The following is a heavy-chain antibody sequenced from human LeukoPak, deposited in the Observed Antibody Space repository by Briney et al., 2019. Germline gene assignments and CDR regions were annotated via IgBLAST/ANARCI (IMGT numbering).Heavy chain of an antibody. Sequence: ASVKVSCKASGYSFIRYFISWVRPAPGQGLEWVGWVSAYNGKTKLAPMLQSRVTMTTDTSTSTAYMQLRSLRSDDTAVYYCARDWMWGPNWGSSGGYWGQGTLVTVSS. CDR2: VSAYNGKT. J-gene: IGHJ4*02. V-gene: IGHV1-18*01. D-gene: IGHD7-27*01. CDR3: ARDWMWGPNWGSSGGY. CDR1: GYSFIRYF.